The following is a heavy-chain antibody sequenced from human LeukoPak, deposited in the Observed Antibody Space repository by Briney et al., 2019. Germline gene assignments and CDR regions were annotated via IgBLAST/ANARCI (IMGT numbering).Heavy chain of an antibody. J-gene: IGHJ4*02. CDR1: GYTFTSYY. Sequence: ASVKVSCKASGYTFTSYYMHWVRQAPGQGLEWMGIINPSGGSTSYAQKFQGRVTITADKSTSTAYMELSSLRSEDTAVYYCALKGASGSTFRDGDWDYWGQGTLVTVSS. CDR3: ALKGASGSTFRDGDWDY. CDR2: INPSGGST. D-gene: IGHD3-3*01. V-gene: IGHV1-46*03.